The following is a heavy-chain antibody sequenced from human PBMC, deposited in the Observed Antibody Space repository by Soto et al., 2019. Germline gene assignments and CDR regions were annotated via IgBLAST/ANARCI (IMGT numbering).Heavy chain of an antibody. CDR2: INPSGGST. CDR3: ASSKTEIVLMEASTGMDV. J-gene: IGHJ6*02. Sequence: ASVKVSCKASGYTFTSYYMHWVRQAPGQGLEWMGIINPSGGSTSYAQKFQGRVTMTRDTSTSTVYMQLSSQISEVTAVYYFASSKTEIVLMEASTGMDVWGQGTRVTVSS. D-gene: IGHD2-8*01. CDR1: GYTFTSYY. V-gene: IGHV1-46*01.